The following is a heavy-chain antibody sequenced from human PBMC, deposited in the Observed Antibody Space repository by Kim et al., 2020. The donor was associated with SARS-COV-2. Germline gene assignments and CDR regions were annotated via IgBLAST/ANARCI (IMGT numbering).Heavy chain of an antibody. CDR3: ASSRNWKKSAFDI. V-gene: IGHV3-30*04. D-gene: IGHD1-1*01. CDR2: ISYDGSNK. Sequence: GGSLRLSCAASGFTFSSYAMHWVRQAPGKGLEWVAVISYDGSNKYYADSVKGRFTISRDNSKNTLYLQMNSLRAEDTAVYYCASSRNWKKSAFDIWGQGTMVTVSS. J-gene: IGHJ3*02. CDR1: GFTFSSYA.